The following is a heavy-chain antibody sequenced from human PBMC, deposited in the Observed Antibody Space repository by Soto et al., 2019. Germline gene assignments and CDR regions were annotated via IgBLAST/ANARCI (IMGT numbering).Heavy chain of an antibody. V-gene: IGHV4-59*01. CDR1: GGSISNYY. CDR3: ARGLHWLDY. CDR2: IYYTGST. J-gene: IGHJ4*02. D-gene: IGHD6-19*01. Sequence: QVQLQESGPGLVKPSETLSLTCTVSGGSISNYYWSWIRQPPGKGLAWIGYIYYTGSTNYNPSLKSRVTISVDTSENQFSLRLSAVTAADTAIYYCARGLHWLDYWGQGTLVTVSS.